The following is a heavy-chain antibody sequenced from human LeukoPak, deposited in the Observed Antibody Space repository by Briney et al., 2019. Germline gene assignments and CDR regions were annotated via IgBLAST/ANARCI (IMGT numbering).Heavy chain of an antibody. CDR2: ITVYNGIT. V-gene: IGHV1-18*01. D-gene: IGHD4-11*01. J-gene: IGHJ4*02. CDR1: GYTFSSFG. CDR3: ARWTTTYLDY. Sequence: GASVKVSCKASGYTFSSFGISWVRQAPGQGLEWMGWITVYNGITEYAQKFQGRVTMTTDTSTITVYMELSSLRSEDTAVYYCARWTTTYLDYWGQGTLVTVSS.